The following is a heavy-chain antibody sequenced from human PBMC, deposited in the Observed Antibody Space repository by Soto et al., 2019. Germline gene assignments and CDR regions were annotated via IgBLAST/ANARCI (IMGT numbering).Heavy chain of an antibody. D-gene: IGHD1-1*01. CDR3: ECKMLKYGGTY. V-gene: IGHV1-2*02. J-gene: IGHJ4*02. Sequence: ASVKVSCKVSGYSFVGYYLHWMRQAPGQGLEWLGWINPTTGGTNYPQKFQGRVTMTRDTSISTAYMELSSLRSDDTAVYFCECKMLKYGGTYWGQGTLVTVSS. CDR1: GYSFVGYY. CDR2: INPTTGGT.